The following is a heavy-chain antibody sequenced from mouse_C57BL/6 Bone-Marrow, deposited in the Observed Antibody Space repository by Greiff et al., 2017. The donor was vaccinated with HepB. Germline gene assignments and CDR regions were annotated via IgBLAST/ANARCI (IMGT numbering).Heavy chain of an antibody. V-gene: IGHV1-26*01. J-gene: IGHJ2*01. Sequence: EVQLQQSGPELVKPGASVKISCKASGYTFTDYYMNWVKQSHGKSLEWIGDINPNNGGTSYNQKFKGKATLTVDKSSSTAYMELRSLTSEDSAVYYCARDDPESPYYFDYWGQGTTLTVSS. CDR2: INPNNGGT. D-gene: IGHD1-3*01. CDR1: GYTFTDYY. CDR3: ARDDPESPYYFDY.